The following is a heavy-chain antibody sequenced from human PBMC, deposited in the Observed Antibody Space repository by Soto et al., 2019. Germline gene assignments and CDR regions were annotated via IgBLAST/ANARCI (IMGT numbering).Heavy chain of an antibody. Sequence: QLQLQESGPGLVKPSETLSLTCTVSGGSISSSSYYWGWIRQPPGKGLEWIGSTYYSGSTSYHPSLKRRVTTSVETAYHPCTLKRSSVTAADTAVYYCARPASIAARPLHYYYGMDVWRQATTVTVSS. CDR2: TYYSGST. V-gene: IGHV4-39*01. J-gene: IGHJ6*02. CDR3: ARPASIAARPLHYYYGMDV. D-gene: IGHD6-6*01. CDR1: GGSISSSSYY.